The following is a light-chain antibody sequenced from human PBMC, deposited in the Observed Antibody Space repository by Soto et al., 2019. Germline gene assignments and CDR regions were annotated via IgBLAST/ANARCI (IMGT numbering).Light chain of an antibody. V-gene: IGLV2-14*01. Sequence: QSVLTQPASVSGSPGQSITISCTGTSSDVGGSNYVSWYQQHPGKAPKLMIYDVSNRPSGVSNRFSGSKSGNPASLTISGLQAEDEADYYCSSYTSSSTLVFGGGTQLTVL. CDR2: DVS. J-gene: IGLJ2*01. CDR1: SSDVGGSNY. CDR3: SSYTSSSTLV.